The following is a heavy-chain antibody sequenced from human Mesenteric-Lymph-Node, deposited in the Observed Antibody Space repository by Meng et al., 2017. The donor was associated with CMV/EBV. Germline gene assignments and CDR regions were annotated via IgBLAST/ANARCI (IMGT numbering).Heavy chain of an antibody. D-gene: IGHD6-13*01. J-gene: IGHJ4*02. CDR2: INPHSGGT. CDR3: ARELSSSWCGSDY. CDR1: ASSSAPSY. Sequence: KSSASSSAPSYIPGVRRAPEQGLEWMERINPHSGGTNYAQKFQGRVTRTRDTSISTAYMDLSSLKSDDTAVYYCARELSSSWCGSDYWGQGTLVTVSS. V-gene: IGHV1-2*06.